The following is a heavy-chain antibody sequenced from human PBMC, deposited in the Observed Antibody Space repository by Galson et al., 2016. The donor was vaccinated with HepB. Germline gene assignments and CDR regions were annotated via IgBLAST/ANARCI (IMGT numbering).Heavy chain of an antibody. Sequence: QSGAEVKKPGESLKISCKGFGYSFSTYWIGWVRQMPGKGLEWMGIIYPDDSDTTYSPSFQGQVIISVDKPISTAYLQWNSLKASDTAMYYCARPHFEGFQEDAFDIWGQGTLVTVSS. CDR3: ARPHFEGFQEDAFDI. CDR2: IYPDDSDT. D-gene: IGHD3-10*01. CDR1: GYSFSTYW. V-gene: IGHV5-51*04. J-gene: IGHJ3*02.